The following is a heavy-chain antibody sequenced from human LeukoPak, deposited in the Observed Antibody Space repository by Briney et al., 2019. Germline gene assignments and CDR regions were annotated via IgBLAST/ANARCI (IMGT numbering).Heavy chain of an antibody. V-gene: IGHV3-23*01. Sequence: GGSLRLSCAASGFTFSSYGMSWVRQAPGKGLEWVSAISGSGGSTYYADSVKGRFIISRDNSKNTLYLQMNSLRAEDTAVYYCAKFALRYCSGGSCHPFDYWGQGTLVTVSS. D-gene: IGHD2-15*01. CDR1: GFTFSSYG. J-gene: IGHJ4*02. CDR3: AKFALRYCSGGSCHPFDY. CDR2: ISGSGGST.